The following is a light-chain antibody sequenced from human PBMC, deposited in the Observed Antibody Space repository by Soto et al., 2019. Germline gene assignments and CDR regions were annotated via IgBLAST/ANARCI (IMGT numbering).Light chain of an antibody. CDR1: TNDVGKYNL. V-gene: IGLV2-23*02. J-gene: IGLJ2*01. Sequence: QSVLTQPASVSGTPGQSITISCSGTTNDVGKYNLVSWYQHHPGKAPKLMIYEVTKRPSRVSNRFSGSKSGNTASLTISGLQAEDEADYYCCTYVIGSALFGGGTKVTVL. CDR3: CTYVIGSAL. CDR2: EVT.